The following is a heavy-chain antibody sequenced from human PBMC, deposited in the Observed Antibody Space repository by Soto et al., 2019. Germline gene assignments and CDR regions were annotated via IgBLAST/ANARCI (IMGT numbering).Heavy chain of an antibody. CDR3: ARFYDSSGSFDY. Sequence: PSETLSLTCTVSGGSFSNYYWSWIRQPPGKGLEWIGFIFYSGSSNYNPSLRSRVTISVDTSKNQFSLKLSSVTATDTAVYFCARFYDSSGSFDYWGQGTLVTVSS. CDR2: IFYSGSS. J-gene: IGHJ4*02. D-gene: IGHD3-22*01. CDR1: GGSFSNYY. V-gene: IGHV4-59*08.